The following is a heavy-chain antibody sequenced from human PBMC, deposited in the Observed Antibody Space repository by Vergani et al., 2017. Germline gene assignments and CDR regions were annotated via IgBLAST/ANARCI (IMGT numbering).Heavy chain of an antibody. CDR3: AKSSYQLLDAAMDV. J-gene: IGHJ6*04. Sequence: EVQLLESGGGLVQPGGSLRLSCAASGFTFSSYAMSWVRQAPGKGLEWVSAISGSGGSTYYADSEKGRFTISRDNSKNTLYLQMNSLRAEDTAVYYCAKSSYQLLDAAMDVWGKGTTVTVSS. V-gene: IGHV3-23*01. CDR2: ISGSGGST. D-gene: IGHD2-2*01. CDR1: GFTFSSYA.